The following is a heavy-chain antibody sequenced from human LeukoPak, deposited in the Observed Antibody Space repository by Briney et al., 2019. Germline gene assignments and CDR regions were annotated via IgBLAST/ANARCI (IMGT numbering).Heavy chain of an antibody. Sequence: PSQTLSLTCTVSGGSISSGGYYWSWIRQHPGKGLEWIGYIYYSGSTYYNPSLKSRVTISVDTSKNQFSLKLSSVTAADTAVYYCARIEDVTRGYNHAYYFDYWGQGTLVTVSS. CDR1: GGSISSGGYY. CDR2: IYYSGST. J-gene: IGHJ4*02. D-gene: IGHD5-18*01. CDR3: ARIEDVTRGYNHAYYFDY. V-gene: IGHV4-31*03.